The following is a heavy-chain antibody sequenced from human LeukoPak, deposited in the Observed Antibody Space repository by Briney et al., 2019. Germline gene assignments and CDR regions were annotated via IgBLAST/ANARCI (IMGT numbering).Heavy chain of an antibody. V-gene: IGHV3-23*01. J-gene: IGHJ4*02. Sequence: GGSLRLSCAASGFTFSSFSMNWVRQAPGKGLEWVSTISGRSGGSNTYYADSVKGRFTISRDYSKDTLYLRMNSLRAEDTAVYYCAKCHDSGSGYFDYWGQGTLVTVSS. CDR1: GFTFSSFS. CDR2: ISGRSGGSNT. CDR3: AKCHDSGSGYFDY. D-gene: IGHD3-10*01.